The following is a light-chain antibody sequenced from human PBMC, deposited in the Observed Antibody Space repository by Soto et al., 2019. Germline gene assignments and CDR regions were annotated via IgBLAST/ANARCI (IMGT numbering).Light chain of an antibody. Sequence: QSALTQPASVSGSPGQSITISCTGTSSDVGSYNLVSWYQQHPGKAPKLMIYEVNKRPSGVSNRFSGSKSGNTASLTISGLQVEDEADYYCCSYVGATTWVFGGGTKLTVL. CDR3: CSYVGATTWV. V-gene: IGLV2-23*02. CDR2: EVN. CDR1: SSDVGSYNL. J-gene: IGLJ3*02.